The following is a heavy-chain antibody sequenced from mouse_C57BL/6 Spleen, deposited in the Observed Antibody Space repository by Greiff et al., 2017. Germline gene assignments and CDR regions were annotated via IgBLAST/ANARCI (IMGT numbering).Heavy chain of an antibody. J-gene: IGHJ2*01. CDR1: GFTFSSYG. CDR3: ARPMITTDYFDY. D-gene: IGHD2-4*01. CDR2: ISSGGSYT. Sequence: EVHLVESGGDLVKPGGSLKLSCAASGFTFSSYGMSWVRQTPDKRLEGVATISSGGSYTYYPDSVKGRFTISRDNAKNTLYLQMSSLKSEDTAMYYCARPMITTDYFDYWGQGTTLTVSS. V-gene: IGHV5-6*01.